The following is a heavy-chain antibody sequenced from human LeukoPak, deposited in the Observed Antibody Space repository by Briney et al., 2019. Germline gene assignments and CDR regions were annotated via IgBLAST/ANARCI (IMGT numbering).Heavy chain of an antibody. V-gene: IGHV3-30-3*01. CDR1: GFTFSSYA. D-gene: IGHD3-16*01. Sequence: PGGSLRLSCAASGFTFSSYAMHWVRQAPGKGLEWVAVISYDGSNKYYADSVKGRFTISRDNSKNTLYLQMNSLRAEDTAVYYCARVGVPYFFDYWGQGTLVTVSS. J-gene: IGHJ4*02. CDR3: ARVGVPYFFDY. CDR2: ISYDGSNK.